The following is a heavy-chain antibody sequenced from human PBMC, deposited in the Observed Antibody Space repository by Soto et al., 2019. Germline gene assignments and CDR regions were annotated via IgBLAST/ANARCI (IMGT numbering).Heavy chain of an antibody. CDR3: ARVEAVAGLYNSHGLDV. CDR1: GGTFSNYA. Sequence: QVQLVQSGAEVKKPGSSVKVSCKVSGGTFSNYAIDWVRLAPGHGLEWMGGIVPIFGTTYYTQKFQGRATISAGDSATTAYLEMSSLRSEDTAIYYCARVEAVAGLYNSHGLDVWGQGTAVTVSS. J-gene: IGHJ6*02. D-gene: IGHD6-19*01. CDR2: IVPIFGTT. V-gene: IGHV1-69*12.